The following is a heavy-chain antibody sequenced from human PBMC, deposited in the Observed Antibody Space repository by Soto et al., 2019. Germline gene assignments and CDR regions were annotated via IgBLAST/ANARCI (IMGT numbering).Heavy chain of an antibody. CDR1: GFSLRTSGLG. V-gene: IGHV2-5*01. D-gene: IGHD6-19*01. Sequence: QITLKESGPTLVQPTQTLTLTGIFSGFSLRTSGLGVGWIRQPPGKALEWLGFIYWNDDKRYSPSLKSRLTITKDTSKNQVVLTMTNMDPVDTATYYCAKSGSSGWYGWFDPWGQGTLVTVSS. J-gene: IGHJ5*02. CDR2: IYWNDDK. CDR3: AKSGSSGWYGWFDP.